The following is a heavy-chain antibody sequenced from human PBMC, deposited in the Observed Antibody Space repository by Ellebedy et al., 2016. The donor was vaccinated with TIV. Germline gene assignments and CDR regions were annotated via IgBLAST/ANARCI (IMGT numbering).Heavy chain of an antibody. CDR1: GYTFTGYY. CDR3: ARDDLEGYCSGGSCYDGMDV. J-gene: IGHJ6*02. Sequence: ASVKVSCXASGYTFTGYYMHWVRQAPGQGLEWMGWINPNSGGTNYAQKFQGWVTITRDTSASTAYMELSSLRSEDTAVYYCARDDLEGYCSGGSCYDGMDVWGQGTTVTVSS. V-gene: IGHV1-2*04. D-gene: IGHD2-15*01. CDR2: INPNSGGT.